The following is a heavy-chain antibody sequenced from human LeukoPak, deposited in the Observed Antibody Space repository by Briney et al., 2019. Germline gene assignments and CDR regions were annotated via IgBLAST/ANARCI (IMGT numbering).Heavy chain of an antibody. CDR3: ARVGDYDFWSGWSAHYYFDY. CDR2: MNPNSGNT. Sequence: ASVKVSCKASGYTFTSYDINWVRQATGQGLEWMGWMNPNSGNTGYAQKFQGRVTITRNTSISTAYMELSSLRSEDTAVYYCARVGDYDFWSGWSAHYYFDYWGQGTLVTVSS. V-gene: IGHV1-8*03. J-gene: IGHJ4*02. CDR1: GYTFTSYD. D-gene: IGHD3-3*01.